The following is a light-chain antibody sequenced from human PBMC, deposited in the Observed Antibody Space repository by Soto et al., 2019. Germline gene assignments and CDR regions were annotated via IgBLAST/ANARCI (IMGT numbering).Light chain of an antibody. CDR1: SSDVGGFNY. V-gene: IGLV2-14*01. J-gene: IGLJ1*01. CDR3: CSFTTSSTLV. Sequence: QSALTQPASVSGSPRQSITISCTGTSSDVGGFNYVSWYQQHPGKAPKLLIYEVSNRPSGVSDRFSGSKSGNTASLTISGLRAEDEADYFCCSFTTSSTLVFGTGTKVTVL. CDR2: EVS.